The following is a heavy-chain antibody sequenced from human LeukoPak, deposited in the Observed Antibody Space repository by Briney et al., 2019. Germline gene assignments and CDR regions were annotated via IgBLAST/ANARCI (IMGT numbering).Heavy chain of an antibody. J-gene: IGHJ4*02. CDR2: ISWNSGSI. CDR1: GFTFDDYA. D-gene: IGHD2-2*02. V-gene: IGHV3-9*01. CDR3: AKWSYDIVVVPAAIGFDY. Sequence: GGSLRLSCAASGFTFDDYAMHWVRQAPGKGLEWVSGISWNSGSIGYADSVKGRFTISRDNSKNTLYLQMNSLRAEDTAVYYCAKWSYDIVVVPAAIGFDYWGQGTLVTVSS.